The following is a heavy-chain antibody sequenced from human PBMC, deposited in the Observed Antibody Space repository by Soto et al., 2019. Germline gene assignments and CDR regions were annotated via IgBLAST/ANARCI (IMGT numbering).Heavy chain of an antibody. CDR3: ARGGAVAGDPNLQRYYYGMDV. CDR2: ITPVLGIA. D-gene: IGHD6-19*01. CDR1: GRTFSSYS. Sequence: QVQLVQSGAEVKKPGSSVKVSCEASGRTFSSYSIIWVRQAPGQGLEWMGRITPVLGIANYAQKFQGRVTITSDKSAXTAYMDLSSLTFEDTAVYYCARGGAVAGDPNLQRYYYGMDVWGQGTTVTVSS. V-gene: IGHV1-69*02. J-gene: IGHJ6*02.